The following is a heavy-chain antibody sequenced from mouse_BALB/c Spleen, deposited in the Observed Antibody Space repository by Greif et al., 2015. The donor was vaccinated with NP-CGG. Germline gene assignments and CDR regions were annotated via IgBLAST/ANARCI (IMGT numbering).Heavy chain of an antibody. CDR3: TREEGYGYDGRSY. CDR1: GFTFCSYT. J-gene: IGHJ3*01. D-gene: IGHD2-2*01. Sequence: EVQLVESGGGLVKPGGSLKLSCAASGFTFCSYTMSWVRQTPEKRLEWVATISSGGSYTYYPDSVKGRFTISRDNAKNTLYLQMSSLKSEDTAMYYCTREEGYGYDGRSYWGQGTLVTVSA. V-gene: IGHV5-6-4*01. CDR2: ISSGGSYT.